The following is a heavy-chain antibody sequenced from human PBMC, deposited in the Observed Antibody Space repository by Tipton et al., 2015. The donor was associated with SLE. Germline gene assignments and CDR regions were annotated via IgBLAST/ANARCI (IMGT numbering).Heavy chain of an antibody. V-gene: IGHV4-61*05. CDR1: GGYISTGNFY. Sequence: GLVKPSETLSLICTVSGGYISTGNFYWGWIRQPPGKGLEWIGLIYNSGITNYNPSLQSRVTLSVDRSKNQFSLRLSSVTAADTGVYYCVESVVVVSPRDYYYYMDVWGKGTTVTVSS. CDR2: IYNSGIT. D-gene: IGHD2-15*01. CDR3: VESVVVVSPRDYYYYMDV. J-gene: IGHJ6*03.